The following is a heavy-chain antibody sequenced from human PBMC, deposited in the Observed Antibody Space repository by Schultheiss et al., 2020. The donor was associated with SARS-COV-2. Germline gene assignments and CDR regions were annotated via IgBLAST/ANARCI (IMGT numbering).Heavy chain of an antibody. CDR1: GFTFSSYA. CDR2: IKQDGSEK. CDR3: AKGGVVGIVVVVAASPGYFQH. D-gene: IGHD2-15*01. J-gene: IGHJ1*01. Sequence: GGSLRLSCAASGFTFSSYAMSWVRQAPGKGLEWVANIKQDGSEKYYADSVKGRFTISRDNAKNTLYLQMNSLRAEDTAVYYCAKGGVVGIVVVVAASPGYFQHWGQGTLVTVSS. V-gene: IGHV3-7*03.